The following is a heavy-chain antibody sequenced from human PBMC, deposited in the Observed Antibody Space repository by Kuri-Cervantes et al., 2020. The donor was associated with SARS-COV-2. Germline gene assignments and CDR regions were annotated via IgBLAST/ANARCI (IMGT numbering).Heavy chain of an antibody. J-gene: IGHJ4*02. CDR3: ARGFNSNYVSAFDY. V-gene: IGHV3-66*03. CDR2: IYSCGST. D-gene: IGHD4-11*01. Sequence: GGSLRLSCAASGFTVSSNYMSWVRQAPGKGLEWVSVIYSCGSTYYADSVKGRFTISRDNSKNTLYLQMNSLRAEDTAVYYCARGFNSNYVSAFDYWGQGTLVTVSS. CDR1: GFTVSSNY.